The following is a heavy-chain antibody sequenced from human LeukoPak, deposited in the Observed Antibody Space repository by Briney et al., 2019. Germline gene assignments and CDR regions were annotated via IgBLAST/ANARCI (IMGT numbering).Heavy chain of an antibody. CDR3: ASGGSSWLNWFDT. CDR1: GGSVNGYY. V-gene: IGHV4-4*07. D-gene: IGHD6-13*01. J-gene: IGHJ5*02. Sequence: PSETLSLTCTVSGGSVNGYYWSWIRQPAGKGLEWIGRIYTSGSTNYNPSLKSQVTMSVDTSKNQFSLKLSSVTAADTAVYYCASGGSSWLNWFDTWGQGTLVTVSS. CDR2: IYTSGST.